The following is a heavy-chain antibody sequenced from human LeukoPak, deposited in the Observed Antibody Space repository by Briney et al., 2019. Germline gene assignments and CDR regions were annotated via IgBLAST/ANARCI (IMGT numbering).Heavy chain of an antibody. Sequence: GGSLRLSCTASGFTFGSYGMHWVRQAPGKGLEWVAFMRFDGSKKYYAESVEGRFTVSRDISENTLYLQMNTLRPEDTAVYYCAKDMCGSTSCPEGSPAGWGQGTLVTVSS. D-gene: IGHD2-2*01. J-gene: IGHJ4*02. CDR1: GFTFGSYG. CDR2: MRFDGSKK. V-gene: IGHV3-30*02. CDR3: AKDMCGSTSCPEGSPAG.